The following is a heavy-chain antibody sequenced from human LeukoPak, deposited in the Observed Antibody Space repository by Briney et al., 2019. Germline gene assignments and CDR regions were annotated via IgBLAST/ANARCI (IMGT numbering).Heavy chain of an antibody. CDR3: ARVSRKHGGYCSSTSCWAWGHLDY. V-gene: IGHV1-18*01. CDR1: GYTFTSYG. D-gene: IGHD2-2*01. Sequence: ASVKVSCKASGYTFTSYGISWVRQAPGQGLEWMGWISAYNGNTNYAQKLQGRVSMTTDTSTSTAYMELSSLRSEDTAVYYCARVSRKHGGYCSSTSCWAWGHLDYWGQGTLVTVSS. J-gene: IGHJ4*02. CDR2: ISAYNGNT.